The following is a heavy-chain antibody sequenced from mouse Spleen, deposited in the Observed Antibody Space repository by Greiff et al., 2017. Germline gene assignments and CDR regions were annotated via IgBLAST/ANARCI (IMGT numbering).Heavy chain of an antibody. J-gene: IGHJ2*01. CDR2: IYPGDGDT. CDR3: ARCYYYGSSLFDY. CDR1: GYAFSSYW. V-gene: IGHV1-80*01. Sequence: VQLQQSGAELVKPGASVKISCKASGYAFSSYWMNWVKQRPGKGLEWIGQIYPGDGDTNYNGKFKGKATLTADKSSSTAYMQLSSLTSEDSAVYFCARCYYYGSSLFDYWGQGTTLTVSS. D-gene: IGHD1-1*01.